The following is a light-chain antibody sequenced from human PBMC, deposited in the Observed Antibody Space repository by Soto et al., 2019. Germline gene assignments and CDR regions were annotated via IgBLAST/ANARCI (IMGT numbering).Light chain of an antibody. V-gene: IGKV3D-20*02. CDR3: QQRSNWPSLT. CDR2: GAS. J-gene: IGKJ4*01. CDR1: QSVGSSY. Sequence: EIVLTQSPGTLSLSPGERATLSCRASQSVGSSYLAWYQQKPGQAPRLLIYGASSRATGIPDRFSGSGSGTDFTLTISSLEPEDFAVYYCQQRSNWPSLTFGGGTKVDIK.